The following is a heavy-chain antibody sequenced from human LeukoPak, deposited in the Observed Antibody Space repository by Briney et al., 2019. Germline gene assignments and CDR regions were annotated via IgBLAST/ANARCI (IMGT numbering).Heavy chain of an antibody. J-gene: IGHJ4*02. D-gene: IGHD2-15*01. CDR2: IYYSGRA. Sequence: QASETLSPTCTVSGASISSTSDYWGWIRQPPGKGLEWIGTIYYSGRAYHNPSLRSRLTISVDTSKNQFSLKLNSVTATDTAIYYCVRQKQHCDGGSCFPPDCWGQGTLVTVSS. V-gene: IGHV4-39*01. CDR3: VRQKQHCDGGSCFPPDC. CDR1: GASISSTSDY.